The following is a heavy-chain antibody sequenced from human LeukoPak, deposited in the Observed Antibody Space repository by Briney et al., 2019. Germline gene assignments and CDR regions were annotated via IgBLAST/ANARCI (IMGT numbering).Heavy chain of an antibody. D-gene: IGHD4-17*01. J-gene: IGHJ4*02. V-gene: IGHV4-39*07. CDR3: ASHTVTIDY. CDR1: GGSVNSRSDY. CDR2: IYYSGST. Sequence: SETLSLTCTVSGGSVNSRSDYWGWIRQPPGKGLEWTGSIYYSGSTYNNPSLKSRITISVDTSTNQFSLKLSSVTAADTAVYFCASHTVTIDYWGQGTLVTVSS.